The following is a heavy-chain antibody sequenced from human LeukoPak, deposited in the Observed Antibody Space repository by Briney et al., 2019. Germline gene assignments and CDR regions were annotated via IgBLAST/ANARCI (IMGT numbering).Heavy chain of an antibody. V-gene: IGHV3-15*01. D-gene: IGHD5-18*01. CDR2: IKSKTDGGTT. Sequence: GGSLRLYCAAYGFTCSNAWMSWVRQAPGKGLEWVGRIKSKTDGGTTDYAAPVKGRCTISRDDSKNTLSLQMNSLKTEDTAVYYCTTRSTWIQLWYGDYWGQGTLVTVSS. CDR3: TTRSTWIQLWYGDY. CDR1: GFTCSNAW. J-gene: IGHJ4*02.